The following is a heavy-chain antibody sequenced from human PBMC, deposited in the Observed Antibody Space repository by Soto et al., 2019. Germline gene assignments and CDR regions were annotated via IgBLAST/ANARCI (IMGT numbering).Heavy chain of an antibody. J-gene: IGHJ4*02. CDR1: GGTFSSYA. Sequence: GASVKVSCKASGGTFSSYAISWVRQAPGQGLEWRGGIIPIFGTANYAQKFQGRVTITADESTSTAYMELSSLRSEDTAVYYCASFGFQKNYYDSSGPGPLDYWGQGTLVTVSS. D-gene: IGHD3-22*01. CDR3: ASFGFQKNYYDSSGPGPLDY. CDR2: IIPIFGTA. V-gene: IGHV1-69*13.